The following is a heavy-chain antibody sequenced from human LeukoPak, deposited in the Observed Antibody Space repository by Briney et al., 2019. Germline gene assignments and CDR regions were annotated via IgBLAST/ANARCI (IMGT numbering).Heavy chain of an antibody. V-gene: IGHV3-23*01. D-gene: IGHD3-22*01. CDR3: AKDASYYDSSGCLDI. CDR1: GFTFSSYA. CDR2: IGGSGGST. Sequence: GGSLRLSCAASGFTFSSYAMSWVRQAPGKGWEWVSAIGGSGGSTYYADSVKGRFTISRDNSKNTLYLQMNSLRAEDTAVYYCAKDASYYDSSGCLDIWGQGTMVTVSS. J-gene: IGHJ3*02.